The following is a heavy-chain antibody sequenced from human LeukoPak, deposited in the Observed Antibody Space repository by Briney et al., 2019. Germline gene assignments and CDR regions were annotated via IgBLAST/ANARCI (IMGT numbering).Heavy chain of an antibody. CDR3: ARDSLYYGSGSYYRAFSE. Sequence: ASVKVSCKASGYTFTCYYMHWVRQAPGQGLEGMGWINPNSGGTNYEQKYQGRGTMTRDTDNNTAYMELSRLRSADTAVYYCARDSLYYGSGSYYRAFSEGGQGTLVTVSP. CDR1: GYTFTCYY. D-gene: IGHD3-10*01. V-gene: IGHV1-2*02. CDR2: INPNSGGT. J-gene: IGHJ4*02.